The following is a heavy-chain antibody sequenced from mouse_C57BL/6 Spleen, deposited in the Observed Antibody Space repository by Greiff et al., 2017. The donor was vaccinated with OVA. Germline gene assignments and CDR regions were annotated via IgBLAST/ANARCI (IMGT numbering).Heavy chain of an antibody. Sequence: ESGPGLVKPSQSLSLTCSVTGYSITSGYYWNWIRQFPGNKLEWMGYISYDGSNNYNPSLKNRISITRDTSKNQFFLKLNSVTTEDTATYYCARGDYYGSSPLWDDWGQGTTLTVSS. V-gene: IGHV3-6*01. D-gene: IGHD1-1*01. J-gene: IGHJ2*01. CDR3: ARGDYYGSSPLWDD. CDR1: GYSITSGYY. CDR2: ISYDGSN.